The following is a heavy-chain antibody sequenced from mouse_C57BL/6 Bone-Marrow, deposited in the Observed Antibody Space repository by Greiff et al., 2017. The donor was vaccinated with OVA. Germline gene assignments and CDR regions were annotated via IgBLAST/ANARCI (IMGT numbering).Heavy chain of an antibody. V-gene: IGHV14-2*01. D-gene: IGHD2-3*01. J-gene: IGHJ2*01. Sequence: VQLKESGAELVKPGASVKLSCTASGFNIKDYYMHWVKQRTEQGLEWIGRIDPEDGETKYAPKFQGKATITADTSSNTAYLQLSSLTSEDTAVYYCARRIYDGYYVDYFDYWGQGTTLTVSS. CDR3: ARRIYDGYYVDYFDY. CDR1: GFNIKDYY. CDR2: IDPEDGET.